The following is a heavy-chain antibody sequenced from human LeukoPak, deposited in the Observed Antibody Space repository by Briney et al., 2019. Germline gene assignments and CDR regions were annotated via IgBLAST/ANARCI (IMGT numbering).Heavy chain of an antibody. J-gene: IGHJ5*02. D-gene: IGHD6-19*01. Sequence: GGSLRLSCAASGFTFSSHWMNWVRQAPGKGLEWVANVNQGGSEKNYVDSVKGRFTISRDNAKNSLYLQMNSLGVEDTAVYCCARGADTGYSSDSWGQGTLVTVSS. V-gene: IGHV3-7*01. CDR1: GFTFSSHW. CDR2: VNQGGSEK. CDR3: ARGADTGYSSDS.